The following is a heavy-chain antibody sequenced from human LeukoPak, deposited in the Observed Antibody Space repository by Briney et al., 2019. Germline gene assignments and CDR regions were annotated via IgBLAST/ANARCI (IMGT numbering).Heavy chain of an antibody. CDR1: GFTFSSYG. D-gene: IGHD1-14*01. J-gene: IGHJ5*02. Sequence: GSLRLSGAASGFTFSSYGMHWVRQAPGKGLEWAASISSSSSYIYYADSVKGRFTISRDNAKNSLYLQMNSLGVEDTAVYHCATITGSWGQGTLVTVSS. CDR2: ISSSSSYI. CDR3: ATITGS. V-gene: IGHV3-21*01.